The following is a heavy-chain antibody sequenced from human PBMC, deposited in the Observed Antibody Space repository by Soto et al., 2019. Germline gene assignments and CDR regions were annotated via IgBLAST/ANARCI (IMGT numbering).Heavy chain of an antibody. J-gene: IGHJ5*02. V-gene: IGHV1-3*01. CDR1: GYTFTSYA. Sequence: QVQLVQSGAEVKKPGASVKVSCKASGYTFTSYAMHWVRQAPGQRLEWMGWINAGNGNTKYSQKFQGRVTITRDTSASTAYMELRSLRSEDTAVYYCARALGLYNWNGPWGQGTLVTVSS. CDR3: ARALGLYNWNGP. CDR2: INAGNGNT.